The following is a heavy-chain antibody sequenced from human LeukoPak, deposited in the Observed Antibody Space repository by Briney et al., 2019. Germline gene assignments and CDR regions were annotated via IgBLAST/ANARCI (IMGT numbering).Heavy chain of an antibody. CDR2: IYYSGST. CDR3: AGRPYYSDSSACDY. CDR1: GGSISSGGYY. D-gene: IGHD3-22*01. V-gene: IGHV4-31*03. J-gene: IGHJ4*02. Sequence: SETLSLTCTISGGSISSGGYYWSWIRQHPGKGLEWLGYIYYSGSTYYNPSLKSRVTISVDTSKNQFSLKLSSVTAADTAVYYCAGRPYYSDSSACDYWGQGTLVTVSS.